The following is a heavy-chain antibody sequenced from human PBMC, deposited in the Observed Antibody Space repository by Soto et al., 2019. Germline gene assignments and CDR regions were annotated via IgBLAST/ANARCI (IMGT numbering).Heavy chain of an antibody. CDR1: GFTFSYYW. CDR3: ARGDKGAFDL. V-gene: IGHV3-74*01. Sequence: EVQLVESEGGLVQPGGSLRLSCAASGFTFSYYWIHWVRQAPGQGLVWVSRVHSDGSSTTYADSVKGRFTISRDNAKNTVYLKMNSLRDEDTAVYYCARGDKGAFDLWGQGTMVTVSS. CDR2: VHSDGSST. J-gene: IGHJ3*01. D-gene: IGHD2-21*02.